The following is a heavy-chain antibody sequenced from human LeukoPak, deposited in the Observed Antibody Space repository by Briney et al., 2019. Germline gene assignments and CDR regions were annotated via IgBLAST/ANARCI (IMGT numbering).Heavy chain of an antibody. CDR2: IWYDGSNK. Sequence: GGSLRLSCAASGFTFSSYGMHWVRQAPGKGLEWVVVIWYDGSNKYYADSVKGRFTISRDNSKNTLYLQMNSLRAEDTAVYYCTTDEPVTDYWGQGTLVTVSS. D-gene: IGHD4-11*01. V-gene: IGHV3-33*01. CDR1: GFTFSSYG. J-gene: IGHJ4*02. CDR3: TTDEPVTDY.